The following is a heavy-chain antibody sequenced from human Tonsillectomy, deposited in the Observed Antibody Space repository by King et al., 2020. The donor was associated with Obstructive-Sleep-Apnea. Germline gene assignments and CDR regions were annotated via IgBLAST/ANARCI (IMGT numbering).Heavy chain of an antibody. V-gene: IGHV3-7*03. CDR2: IKQDGSEE. Sequence: VQLVESGGGLVQPGGSLRLSCAASGFTFRNYWMSWVRQAPGKGLEWVANIKQDGSEEYYLDSVKGRFTISRDNAKNSLYLQMNSLRAEDTAVYYCARDPLCSGGSCYLYYFDYWGQGTLVTVSS. CDR3: ARDPLCSGGSCYLYYFDY. J-gene: IGHJ4*02. CDR1: GFTFRNYW. D-gene: IGHD2-15*01.